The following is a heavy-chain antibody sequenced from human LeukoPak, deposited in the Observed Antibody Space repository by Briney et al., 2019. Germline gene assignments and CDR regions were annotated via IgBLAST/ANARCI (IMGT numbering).Heavy chain of an antibody. D-gene: IGHD6-13*01. J-gene: IGHJ4*02. CDR3: ARVGSSWYEDYFDY. Sequence: PGGSLRLSCAASGFTFSSYWMHWVRQAPGKGLVWVSRINSYGSNTSYADSVKGRFTISRDNAKTTLYLQMNSLRAEDTALYYCARVGSSWYEDYFDYWGQGTLVTVSS. V-gene: IGHV3-74*01. CDR2: INSYGSNT. CDR1: GFTFSSYW.